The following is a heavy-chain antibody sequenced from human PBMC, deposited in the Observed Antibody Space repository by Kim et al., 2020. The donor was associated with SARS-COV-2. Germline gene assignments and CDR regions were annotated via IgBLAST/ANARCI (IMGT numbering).Heavy chain of an antibody. J-gene: IGHJ3*02. V-gene: IGHV5-10-1*01. CDR3: ARSKLNAFDI. D-gene: IGHD6-6*01. CDR2: ET. Sequence: ETNHRPSYQGHGTISADKSISTAYLQWSSLKASDTAMYYCARSKLNAFDIWGQGTMVTVSS.